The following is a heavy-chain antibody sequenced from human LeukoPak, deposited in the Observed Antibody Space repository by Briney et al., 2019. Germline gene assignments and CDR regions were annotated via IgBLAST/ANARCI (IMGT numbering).Heavy chain of an antibody. Sequence: SETLSLTCTVSGGSISRYYWSWIRQPPGKGLEWIGYIYYSGSTNYNPSLKSRVTISVDTSKNQFSLKLSSVTAADTAAYYCARVIQDCSGGSCYSIDYWGQGTLVTVSS. J-gene: IGHJ4*02. CDR1: GGSISRYY. D-gene: IGHD2-15*01. V-gene: IGHV4-59*01. CDR2: IYYSGST. CDR3: ARVIQDCSGGSCYSIDY.